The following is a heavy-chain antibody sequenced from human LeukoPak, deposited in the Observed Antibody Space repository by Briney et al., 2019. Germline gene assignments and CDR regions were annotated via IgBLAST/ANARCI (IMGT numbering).Heavy chain of an antibody. J-gene: IGHJ4*02. Sequence: SETLSLTCTVSGGSITSSAYYWGWIRQPPGKGREWIGSIYYSGSTYYNPSLKSRVTIFLDKSKNQFSLKLSSVTAADTAVYYCARHPIAVASETFDYWGQGTLVTVSS. D-gene: IGHD6-19*01. CDR2: IYYSGST. CDR1: GGSITSSAYY. V-gene: IGHV4-39*01. CDR3: ARHPIAVASETFDY.